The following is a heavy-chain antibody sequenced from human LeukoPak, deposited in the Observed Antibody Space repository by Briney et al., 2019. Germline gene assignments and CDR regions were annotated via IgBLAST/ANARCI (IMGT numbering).Heavy chain of an antibody. CDR3: ARGRWQLPDYGMDV. D-gene: IGHD2-15*01. V-gene: IGHV1-8*01. CDR1: GYTFTSYD. CDR2: MNPNSGNT. J-gene: IGHJ6*02. Sequence: GASVKVSCKASGYTFTSYDINWARQATGQGLEWMGWMNPNSGNTGYAQKFQGRVTMTRNTSISTAYMKLSSLRSEDTAVYYCARGRWQLPDYGMDVWGQGTTVTVSS.